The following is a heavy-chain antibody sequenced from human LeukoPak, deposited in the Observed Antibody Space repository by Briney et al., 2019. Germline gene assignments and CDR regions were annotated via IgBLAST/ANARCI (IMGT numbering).Heavy chain of an antibody. Sequence: GGSLRLSCAASGFTFSSYWMHWVRQTPGKGLVWVSRINSDRSSTNYADSVKGRFTISRDNAKNTVYLQMNSLRAEDTAVYYCASKRWLQSSFDYWGQGTLVTVSS. J-gene: IGHJ4*02. D-gene: IGHD5-24*01. CDR1: GFTFSSYW. CDR3: ASKRWLQSSFDY. V-gene: IGHV3-74*01. CDR2: INSDRSST.